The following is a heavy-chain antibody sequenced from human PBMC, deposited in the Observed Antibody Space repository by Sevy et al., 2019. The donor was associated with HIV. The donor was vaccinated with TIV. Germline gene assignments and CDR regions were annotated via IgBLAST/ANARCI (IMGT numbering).Heavy chain of an antibody. J-gene: IGHJ4*02. CDR2: IYHSRST. D-gene: IGHD3-10*01. CDR1: GYSISSGYY. Sequence: SETMSLTCAVSGYSISSGYYWGWIRQPPGKGLEWIGSIYHSRSTYYNPSLKSRVTISVDTAKNQVSLKLSSVSAADTAVYYCARSGSENYNYYFDYWGQETLVTVSS. CDR3: ARSGSENYNYYFDY. V-gene: IGHV4-38-2*01.